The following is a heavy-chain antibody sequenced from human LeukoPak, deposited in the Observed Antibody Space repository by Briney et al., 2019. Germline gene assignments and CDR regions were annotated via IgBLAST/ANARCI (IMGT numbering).Heavy chain of an antibody. V-gene: IGHV3-30*03. D-gene: IGHD2-8*02. CDR3: ARLPPSVFGVGTGDFDY. CDR2: ISYDGSKT. CDR1: GFSFSTYG. J-gene: IGHJ4*02. Sequence: GGSLRLSCEVSGFSFSTYGMYWVRQAPGKGLESVAVISYDGSKTYYADSVKGRSTISRDDPKNTVYLQLNSLRAEDTAVYYCARLPPSVFGVGTGDFDYWGQGTLVTVSS.